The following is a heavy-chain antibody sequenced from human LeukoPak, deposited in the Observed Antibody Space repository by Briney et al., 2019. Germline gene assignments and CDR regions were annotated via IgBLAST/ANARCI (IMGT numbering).Heavy chain of an antibody. CDR1: GGTFSSYG. V-gene: IGHV1-69*05. J-gene: IGHJ4*02. D-gene: IGHD6-19*01. Sequence: SVKVSCKASGGTFSSYGISWVRQAPGQGLEWMGGTIPFFGTRKYAHKFQDRVTISTDESTHTAYMELSSLSSEDTAVYYCARDRRGSRGWYYFDYWGQGTLVTVSS. CDR3: ARDRRGSRGWYYFDY. CDR2: TIPFFGTR.